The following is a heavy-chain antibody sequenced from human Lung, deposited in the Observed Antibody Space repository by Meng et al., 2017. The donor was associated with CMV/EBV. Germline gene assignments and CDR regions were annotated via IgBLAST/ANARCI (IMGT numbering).Heavy chain of an antibody. CDR3: AKDFKGHFTMDV. CDR2: IKNDGGNDEK. Sequence: GGSLRLXCAASGFSFAAYNIHWVRQAPGKGLEWVTIIKNDGGNDEKYYADSVMGRFTISGDISKNTVYLQMNSLKPEDTAVYYCAKDFKGHFTMDVWGQGXTVTFSS. V-gene: IGHV3-30*02. CDR1: GFSFAAYN. J-gene: IGHJ6*02.